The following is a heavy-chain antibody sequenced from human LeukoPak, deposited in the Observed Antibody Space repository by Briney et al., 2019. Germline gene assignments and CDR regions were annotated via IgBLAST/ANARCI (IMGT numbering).Heavy chain of an antibody. CDR2: ISSSGSTI. D-gene: IGHD6-13*01. J-gene: IGHJ4*02. CDR3: ARTPGIAAAEPPEYYFDY. Sequence: QPGGSLRLSXAASGFTFSSYEMNWVRQTPGKGLEWVSYISSSGSTIYYADSVKGRFTISRDNAKNSLYLQMNSLRAEDTAVYYCARTPGIAAAEPPEYYFDYWGQGTLVTVSS. CDR1: GFTFSSYE. V-gene: IGHV3-48*03.